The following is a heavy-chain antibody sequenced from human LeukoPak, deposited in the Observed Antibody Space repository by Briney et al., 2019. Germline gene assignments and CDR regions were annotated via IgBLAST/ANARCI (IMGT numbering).Heavy chain of an antibody. Sequence: GGSLRLSCAASGFTVNSNYMSWVRQAPGKGLEWVSVIYSGGSTYYADSVKGRFTISRDNSKNTLYLQMNSLRAEDTAVYYCAKAPGYCTSTSCSIDYWGQGTLVTVSS. CDR3: AKAPGYCTSTSCSIDY. V-gene: IGHV3-53*01. CDR1: GFTVNSNY. D-gene: IGHD2-2*01. CDR2: IYSGGST. J-gene: IGHJ4*02.